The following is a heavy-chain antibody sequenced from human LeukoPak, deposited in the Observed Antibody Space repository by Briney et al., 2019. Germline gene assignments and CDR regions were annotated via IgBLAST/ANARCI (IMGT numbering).Heavy chain of an antibody. CDR3: ARLVLPPGGRYFDY. CDR1: GGSISSYY. Sequence: SSETLSLTCTVSGGSISSYYWSWIRQPPGKGLEWIGYIYYSGSTNYNPSLKSRVTISVDTSKNQFSLKLSSVTAADTAVYYCARLVLPPGGRYFDYWGQGTLVTVSS. V-gene: IGHV4-59*01. CDR2: IYYSGST. J-gene: IGHJ4*02. D-gene: IGHD3-16*01.